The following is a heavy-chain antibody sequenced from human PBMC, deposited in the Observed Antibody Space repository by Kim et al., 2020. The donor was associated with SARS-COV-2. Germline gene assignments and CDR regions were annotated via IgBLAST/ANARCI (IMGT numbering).Heavy chain of an antibody. CDR3: ARARSWLRLADGYDY. V-gene: IGHV4-34*01. D-gene: IGHD5-12*01. CDR2: INHSGST. Sequence: SETLSLTCAVYGGSFSGYYWSWIRQPPGKGLEWIGEINHSGSTNYNPSLKSRVTISVDTSKNQFSLKLSSVTAADTAVYYCARARSWLRLADGYDYWGQGTLVTVSS. CDR1: GGSFSGYY. J-gene: IGHJ4*02.